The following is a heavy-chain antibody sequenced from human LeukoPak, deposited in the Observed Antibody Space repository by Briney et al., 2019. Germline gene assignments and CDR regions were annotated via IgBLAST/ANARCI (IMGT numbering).Heavy chain of an antibody. J-gene: IGHJ3*01. D-gene: IGHD6-19*01. CDR1: GFTVSGSY. V-gene: IGHV3-53*01. Sequence: PGGSLRLSCAASGFTVSGSYMSWIRQAPGKGLEWVSILYSVGTIYYADSVKGRFTISRDNSKNTLYLQMNSLRVEDAAVYYCARLVVDSHAFDAWGQGTMVTVSS. CDR3: ARLVVDSHAFDA. CDR2: LYSVGTI.